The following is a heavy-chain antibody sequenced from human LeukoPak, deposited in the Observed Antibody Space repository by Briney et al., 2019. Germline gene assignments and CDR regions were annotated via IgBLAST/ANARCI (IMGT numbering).Heavy chain of an antibody. CDR1: GFTFDDYA. D-gene: IGHD1-26*01. J-gene: IGHJ3*02. CDR2: ISWNSGSI. CDR3: AKVVRSGSYYDAFDI. Sequence: PGGSLRLSCAASGFTFDDYAMHWVRQAPGKGLEWVSGISWNSGSIGYADSVKGRFTISRDNAKNSLYLQMNSLRAEDMALYYCAKVVRSGSYYDAFDIWGQGTMVTVSS. V-gene: IGHV3-9*03.